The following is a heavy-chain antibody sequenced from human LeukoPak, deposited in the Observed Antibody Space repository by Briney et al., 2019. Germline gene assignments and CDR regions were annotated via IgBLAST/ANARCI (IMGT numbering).Heavy chain of an antibody. V-gene: IGHV1-18*01. CDR3: ARDLARYSGYDFNFDY. CDR1: GYTFTSYG. CDR2: ISAYNGNT. Sequence: ASVKVSCKASGYTFTSYGISWVRQAPGQGLEWMGWISAYNGNTNYAQKLQGRVTMTTDTSTSTAYMELRSLRSDDTAVYYCARDLARYSGYDFNFDYWGQGTLVTVSS. D-gene: IGHD5-12*01. J-gene: IGHJ4*02.